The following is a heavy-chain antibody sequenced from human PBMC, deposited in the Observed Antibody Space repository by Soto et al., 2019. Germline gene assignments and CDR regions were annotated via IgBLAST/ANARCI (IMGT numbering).Heavy chain of an antibody. CDR3: AREGSSSPTCFDF. CDR2: IYYTGRV. CDR1: GGYSRCDDYC. Sequence: SATPSVTCTSSGGYSRCDDYCWTWISQPPGEGLEWIGYIYYTGRVSSTPSLESRVTISIDTSKNQFSLKLSSVSAADTALYFCAREGSSSPTCFDFWGPATLVTVSS. V-gene: IGHV4-30-4*01. J-gene: IGHJ4*02. D-gene: IGHD2-15*01.